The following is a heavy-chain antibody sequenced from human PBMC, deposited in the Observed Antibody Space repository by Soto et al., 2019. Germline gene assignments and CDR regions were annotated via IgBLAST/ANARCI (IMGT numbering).Heavy chain of an antibody. J-gene: IGHJ4*02. D-gene: IGHD3-10*01. CDR3: AKDFDASGSYYRGGIDY. Sequence: EVQLVESEGGLVQPGRSLRISCAASGFTFHDYAMHWVRQAPGTGLEWDSGINWNSGLRGYADSVKGRVTISRDKAKNSLYLQMNSLRAEDTALYYCAKDFDASGSYYRGGIDYWGQGTLVTVSS. V-gene: IGHV3-9*01. CDR1: GFTFHDYA. CDR2: INWNSGLR.